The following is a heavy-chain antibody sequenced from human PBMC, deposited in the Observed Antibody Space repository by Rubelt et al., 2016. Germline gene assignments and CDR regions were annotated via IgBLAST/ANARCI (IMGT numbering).Heavy chain of an antibody. D-gene: IGHD3-22*01. CDR2: INHSGST. Sequence: QVQLQQWGAGLLKPSETLSLTCAVYGGSFSGYYWSWIRQPPGKGLEWIGEINHSGSTTYNPSLKSRVTISVDTSNNQFSLKLSSVTAADTAVYYCARHGHPEGYYDSSGYYNYFDYWGQGTLVTVSS. CDR3: ARHGHPEGYYDSSGYYNYFDY. J-gene: IGHJ4*02. V-gene: IGHV4-34*01. CDR1: GGSFSGYY.